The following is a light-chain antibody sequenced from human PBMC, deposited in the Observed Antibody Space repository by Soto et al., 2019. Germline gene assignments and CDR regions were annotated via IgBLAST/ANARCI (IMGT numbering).Light chain of an antibody. CDR1: QSLLHSNGYNY. V-gene: IGKV2-28*01. CDR2: LGS. J-gene: IGKJ4*01. Sequence: DIVMTQSPLSLPVTPGEPASISCRSSQSLLHSNGYNYLDWYLQKPGQSPQLLIYLGSNRASGVLDRFSGSGSGTDFTLIIIRVEAEDVGVYYCMQALQTPNTFGAGTKVDIK. CDR3: MQALQTPNT.